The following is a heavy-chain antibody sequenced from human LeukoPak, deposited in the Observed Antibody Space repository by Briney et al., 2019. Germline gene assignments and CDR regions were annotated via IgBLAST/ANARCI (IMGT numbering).Heavy chain of an antibody. CDR3: ARDDNYYDSSGYTIDY. J-gene: IGHJ4*02. D-gene: IGHD3-22*01. CDR1: GFTFSSYS. V-gene: IGHV3-21*01. CDR2: ISSSSSYI. Sequence: AGGSLRLSCAASGFTFSSYSMTWVRQAPGKGLEWVSSISSSSSYIYYADSVKGRFTISRDNAKNSLYLQMNSLRAEDTAVYYCARDDNYYDSSGYTIDYWGQGTLVTVSS.